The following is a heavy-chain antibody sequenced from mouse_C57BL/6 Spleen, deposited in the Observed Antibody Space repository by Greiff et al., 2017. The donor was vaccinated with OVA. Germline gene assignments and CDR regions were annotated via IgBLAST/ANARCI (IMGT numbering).Heavy chain of an antibody. CDR3: AREGPWAY. D-gene: IGHD3-3*01. V-gene: IGHV1-85*01. Sequence: VKLMESGPELVKPGASVKLSCKASGYTFTSYDINWVKQRPGQGLEWIGWIYPRDGSTKYNEKFKGKATLTVDTSSSTAYMELHSLTSEDSAVYFCAREGPWAYWGQGTLVTVSA. CDR2: IYPRDGST. CDR1: GYTFTSYD. J-gene: IGHJ3*01.